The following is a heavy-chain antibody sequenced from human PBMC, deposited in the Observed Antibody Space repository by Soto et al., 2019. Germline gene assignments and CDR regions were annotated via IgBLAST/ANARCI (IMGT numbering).Heavy chain of an antibody. V-gene: IGHV4-4*02. Sequence: SETLSLTCAVSGGSITSANWWTWVRQPPGGGLEWIGEISHSGITNYKASLKSRVTMSVDKTKNDVSLKLTSVTAADTAVYYCARVLRGWFDPWGQGTPATVSS. CDR2: ISHSGIT. J-gene: IGHJ5*02. CDR3: ARVLRGWFDP. CDR1: GGSITSANW.